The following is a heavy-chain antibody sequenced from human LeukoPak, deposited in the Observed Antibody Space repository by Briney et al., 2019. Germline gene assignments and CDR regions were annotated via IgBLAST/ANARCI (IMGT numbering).Heavy chain of an antibody. J-gene: IGHJ4*02. CDR3: ASIDSGGYRTPDY. V-gene: IGHV1-69*04. Sequence: SVKVSCKASGGTFSSYAISWVRQAPGQGLEWMGRIIPILGIANYAQKFQGRVTINADKSTSTAYMELSSLRSEDTAVYYCASIDSGGYRTPDYWGQGTLVTVSS. CDR1: GGTFSSYA. CDR2: IIPILGIA. D-gene: IGHD3-22*01.